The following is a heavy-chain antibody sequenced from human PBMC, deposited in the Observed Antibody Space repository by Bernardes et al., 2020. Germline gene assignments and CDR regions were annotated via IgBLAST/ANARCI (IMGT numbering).Heavy chain of an antibody. D-gene: IGHD6-13*01. Sequence: GGSLRLSCAASGFTFSSYWMSWVRQAPGKGLEWVANIKQDGSEKYYVDSVKGRFTISRDNAKNSLYLQMNSLRAEDTAVYYCARLQQLNYYYYGMDVWGQGTTVTVSS. J-gene: IGHJ6*02. CDR2: IKQDGSEK. CDR1: GFTFSSYW. CDR3: ARLQQLNYYYYGMDV. V-gene: IGHV3-7*01.